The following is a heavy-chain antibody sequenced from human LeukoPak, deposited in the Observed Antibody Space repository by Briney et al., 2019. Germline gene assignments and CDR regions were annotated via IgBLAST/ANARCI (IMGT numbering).Heavy chain of an antibody. V-gene: IGHV3-48*02. CDR1: GFAFSSYS. D-gene: IGHD4-17*01. Sequence: GGSLRLSCAASGFAFSSYSMNWVRQAPGKGLEWVSYISGSSDAIYYADSVKGRLTISRDNAKNSLYLQMNSLRDEDTAVYYCARMMNLSTVPLDYWGQGTLVTVSS. CDR2: ISGSSDAI. CDR3: ARMMNLSTVPLDY. J-gene: IGHJ4*02.